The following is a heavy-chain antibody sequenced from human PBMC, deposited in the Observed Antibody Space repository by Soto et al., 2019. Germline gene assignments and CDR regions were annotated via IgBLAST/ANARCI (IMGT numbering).Heavy chain of an antibody. Sequence: SETLSLTCTVSGGSISSYYWSWIRQPPGKGLEWIGYIYYSGTTNYNPSRKSRVTILVDTSQNQFSLKLNSVTAPDTGVYFCARSGYCGGDNGYPAGYTDYWGKGPRVTVS. J-gene: IGHJ4*02. CDR3: ARSGYCGGDNGYPAGYTDY. D-gene: IGHD2-21*01. CDR1: GGSISSYY. CDR2: IYYSGTT. V-gene: IGHV4-59*01.